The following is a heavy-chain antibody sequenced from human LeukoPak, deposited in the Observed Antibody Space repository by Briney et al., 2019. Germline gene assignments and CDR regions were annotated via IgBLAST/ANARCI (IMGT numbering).Heavy chain of an antibody. Sequence: SEILSLTCAVYGGSFSGYYWSWIRQPPGKGLEWIGEINHSGSTNYNPSLKSRVTISVDTSKNQFSLKLSSVTAADTAVYYCARAPVTDDAFDIWGQGTMVTVSS. V-gene: IGHV4-34*01. CDR2: INHSGST. CDR1: GGSFSGYY. CDR3: ARAPVTDDAFDI. J-gene: IGHJ3*02. D-gene: IGHD5-18*01.